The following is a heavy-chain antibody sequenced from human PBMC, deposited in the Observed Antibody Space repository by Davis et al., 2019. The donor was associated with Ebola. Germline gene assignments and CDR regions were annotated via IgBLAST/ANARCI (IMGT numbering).Heavy chain of an antibody. J-gene: IGHJ6*02. CDR3: ARDQVDRGLSRTGGMDV. D-gene: IGHD3-16*02. V-gene: IGHV3-30*04. CDR1: GFTFAGYA. Sequence: PGGSLRLSCAASGFTFAGYAMYWVRQAPGKGLEWVAVISYDGSNKYYADSVKGRFTISRDNSKNTLYMQMSSLRAEDTAVYYCARDQVDRGLSRTGGMDVWGQGTTVTVSS. CDR2: ISYDGSNK.